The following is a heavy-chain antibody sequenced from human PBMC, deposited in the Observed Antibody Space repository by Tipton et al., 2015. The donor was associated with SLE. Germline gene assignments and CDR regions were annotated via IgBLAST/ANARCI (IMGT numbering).Heavy chain of an antibody. CDR2: IYYSGDT. D-gene: IGHD5-12*01. V-gene: IGHV4-39*07. Sequence: LRLSCTVSGGSISSSDSYWGWIRQPPGKGLEWIGTIYYSGDTYYNASLTSRVTISVDTSKNQFSLKLRSVTAAGTAVYYCEGGSGYGGRRDFWGQGTRVTVSS. CDR3: EGGSGYGGRRDF. J-gene: IGHJ4*02. CDR1: GGSISSSDSY.